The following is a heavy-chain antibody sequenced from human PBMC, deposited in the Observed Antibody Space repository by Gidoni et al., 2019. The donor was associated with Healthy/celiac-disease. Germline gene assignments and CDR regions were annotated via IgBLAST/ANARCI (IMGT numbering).Heavy chain of an antibody. CDR1: GFTFSSYG. CDR2: ISYDGSNK. D-gene: IGHD3-10*01. CDR3: AVVGGV. V-gene: IGHV3-30*03. Sequence: ESGGGVVQPGRSLRLSCAASGFTFSSYGMHWVRQAPGKGLEWVAVISYDGSNKYYADSVKGRFTISRDNSKNTLYLQINSLRAEDTAVYYCAVVGGVWGQGTTVTVSS. J-gene: IGHJ6*02.